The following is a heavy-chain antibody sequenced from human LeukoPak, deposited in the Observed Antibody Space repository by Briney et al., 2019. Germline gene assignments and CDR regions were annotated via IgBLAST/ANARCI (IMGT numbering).Heavy chain of an antibody. CDR1: GGSISSYY. J-gene: IGHJ4*02. V-gene: IGHV4-59*01. CDR2: VYYSGST. Sequence: AETLSLTCTVSGGSISSYYWSWIRQSPGKGLEWIGYVYYSGSTNYNPSLKSRVTISVDTSKNQLSLKLSSVTAADTAVYYCARMGARDYFDYWGQGTLATVSS. D-gene: IGHD1-26*01. CDR3: ARMGARDYFDY.